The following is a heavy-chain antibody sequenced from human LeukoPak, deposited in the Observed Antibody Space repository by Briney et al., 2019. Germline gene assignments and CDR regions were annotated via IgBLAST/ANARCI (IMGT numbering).Heavy chain of an antibody. J-gene: IGHJ3*02. D-gene: IGHD3-10*01. Sequence: PSETLSLTCTVSGGSISSYYWSWIRQPPGKGLEWIGDIYYSGSTNYNPSLKSRVTMSVDTSKNQFSLKLSSVTAADTAVYYCARVDGRYYYGSGSYSLALDAFDIRGQGTMVTVSS. CDR3: ARVDGRYYYGSGSYSLALDAFDI. CDR2: IYYSGST. V-gene: IGHV4-59*01. CDR1: GGSISSYY.